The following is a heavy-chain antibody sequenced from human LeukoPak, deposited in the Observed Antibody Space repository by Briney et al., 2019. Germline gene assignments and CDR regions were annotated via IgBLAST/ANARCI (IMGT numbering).Heavy chain of an antibody. CDR1: GGSISSYY. CDR3: ARRVWGTAGHAFDI. J-gene: IGHJ3*02. V-gene: IGHV4-59*01. D-gene: IGHD3-16*01. Sequence: SETLSLSCSVSGGSISSYYWSWIRQPPGQGLEWIGYIYYSGNTNYNPSLKSRVTISVDTSNNQFSLKLNSVTAADTAMYYCARRVWGTAGHAFDIWGQGTKVTVSS. CDR2: IYYSGNT.